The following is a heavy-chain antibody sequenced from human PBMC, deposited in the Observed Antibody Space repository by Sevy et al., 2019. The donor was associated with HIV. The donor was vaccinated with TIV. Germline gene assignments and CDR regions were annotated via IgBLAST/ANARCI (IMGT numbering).Heavy chain of an antibody. J-gene: IGHJ4*01. Sequence: SETLSLTCTVSGGSISSGGYFWSWIRQHPVKGLEWIGYMYHSGSTCYNPSLKSRLSMSMDPSKNQFSLRMSTVTAADTAIYFCARATGSSAGFDSWGHGTVVTVSS. CDR2: MYHSGST. CDR3: ARATGSSAGFDS. V-gene: IGHV4-31*03. CDR1: GGSISSGGYF. D-gene: IGHD2-15*01.